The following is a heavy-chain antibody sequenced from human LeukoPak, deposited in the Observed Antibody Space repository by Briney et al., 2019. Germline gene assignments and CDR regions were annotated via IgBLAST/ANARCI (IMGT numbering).Heavy chain of an antibody. CDR3: ARGGVFDY. J-gene: IGHJ4*02. CDR1: GGSFSGYY. Sequence: PSETLTLTCAVYGGSFSGYYWSWIRQPPGKGLEWIGEINHSGSTNYNPALKSRVTISVDTSKNQFSLKLSSVTAADTAVYCCARGGVFDYWGQGTLVTVSS. D-gene: IGHD3-16*01. V-gene: IGHV4-34*01. CDR2: INHSGST.